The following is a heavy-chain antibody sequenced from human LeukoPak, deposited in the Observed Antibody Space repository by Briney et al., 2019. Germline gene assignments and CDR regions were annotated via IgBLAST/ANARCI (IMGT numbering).Heavy chain of an antibody. V-gene: IGHV3-23*01. D-gene: IGHD1-1*01. CDR2: ISGSGGST. CDR3: AKKERFPSWFDP. J-gene: IGHJ5*02. Sequence: PGGSLRLSCAASGFTFSSYAMSWVRQATGKGLEWVSAISGSGGSTYYADSVKGRFTISRDNSKNTLYLQMNSLRAEDTAVYYCAKKERFPSWFDPWGQGTLVTVSS. CDR1: GFTFSSYA.